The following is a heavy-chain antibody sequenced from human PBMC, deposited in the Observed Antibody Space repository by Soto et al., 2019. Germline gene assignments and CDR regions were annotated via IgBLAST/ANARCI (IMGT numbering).Heavy chain of an antibody. CDR3: ARAHSGYDTPPYYYYGLDG. D-gene: IGHD5-12*01. Sequence: ASVKVSCKASGCTFSSYAISWVRQAPGQGLEWMGGIIPIFGTANYAQKFQGRVTITADESTSTAYMELSSLRSEDTAVYYCARAHSGYDTPPYYYYGLDGWGQGTTAPVSS. J-gene: IGHJ6*02. V-gene: IGHV1-69*13. CDR2: IIPIFGTA. CDR1: GCTFSSYA.